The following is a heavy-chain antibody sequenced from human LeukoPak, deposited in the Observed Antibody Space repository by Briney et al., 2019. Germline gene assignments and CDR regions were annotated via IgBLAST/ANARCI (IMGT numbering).Heavy chain of an antibody. Sequence: SSVKVSCNASGGTFSSYAISWVRHAPGQGLEWMGGIIPIFGTANYAEKLQGRVTITSDESTSTSYMELSSLRSEDTAVYYCARGGITGTMQKYYCDYWGQGTLVTVSS. V-gene: IGHV1-69*13. CDR1: GGTFSSYA. D-gene: IGHD1-20*01. CDR3: ARGGITGTMQKYYCDY. J-gene: IGHJ4*02. CDR2: IIPIFGTA.